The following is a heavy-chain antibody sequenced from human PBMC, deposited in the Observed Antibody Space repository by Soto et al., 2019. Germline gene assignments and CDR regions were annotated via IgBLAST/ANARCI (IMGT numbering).Heavy chain of an antibody. J-gene: IGHJ4*02. CDR2: VNPNSGNT. Sequence: ASVKVSCKASGGTFSSYAISWVRPAPGQGLEWMGWVNPNSGNTGYAQKLQGRVTMTRNTSMNTASMELSSLRSEDTAVYYCARGPMSCTSSSCPYFFDYWAQGTLVTVSS. V-gene: IGHV1-8*02. D-gene: IGHD2-2*01. CDR1: GGTFSSYA. CDR3: ARGPMSCTSSSCPYFFDY.